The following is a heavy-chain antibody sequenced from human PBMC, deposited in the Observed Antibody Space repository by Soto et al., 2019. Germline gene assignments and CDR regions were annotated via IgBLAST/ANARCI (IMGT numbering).Heavy chain of an antibody. D-gene: IGHD2-8*02. V-gene: IGHV4-59*12. Sequence: SETLSLTCTVSGGSISSYYWSWIRQPPGKGLEWIGYIYYSGSTNYNPSLKSRVTISLDTSKNQFSLKLTSLTAADTAVYYCARDKITGLFDYWGQGTLVTVSS. CDR3: ARDKITGLFDY. CDR2: IYYSGST. J-gene: IGHJ4*02. CDR1: GGSISSYY.